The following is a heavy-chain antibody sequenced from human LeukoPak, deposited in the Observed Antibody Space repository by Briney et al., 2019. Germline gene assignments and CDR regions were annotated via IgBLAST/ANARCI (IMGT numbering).Heavy chain of an antibody. J-gene: IGHJ4*02. CDR3: ARDFHPSLLEDYYDSSGYSYFDY. V-gene: IGHV3-7*01. CDR1: GFTFSSYW. Sequence: GGSLRLSCAASGFTFSSYWMSLVRQAPGKGLEWVANIKQDGSEKYYVDSVKGRFTISRDNAKNSLYLQMNSLRAEDTAVYYCARDFHPSLLEDYYDSSGYSYFDYWGQGTLVTVSS. CDR2: IKQDGSEK. D-gene: IGHD3-22*01.